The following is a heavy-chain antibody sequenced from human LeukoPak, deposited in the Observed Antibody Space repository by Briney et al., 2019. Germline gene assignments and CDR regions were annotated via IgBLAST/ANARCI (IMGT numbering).Heavy chain of an antibody. Sequence: SETLSLTCSVSGASISSGSNYWGWIRQPPGKTLEWIGSIYSSGSTYYNPSLKSRLIIIIHTPKNHFSLTLSSVTAADTAVYYCARSDGYGLVGIWGQGTMVTVSS. V-gene: IGHV4-39*07. CDR3: ARSDGYGLVGI. D-gene: IGHD3-10*01. J-gene: IGHJ3*02. CDR1: GASISSGSNY. CDR2: IYSSGST.